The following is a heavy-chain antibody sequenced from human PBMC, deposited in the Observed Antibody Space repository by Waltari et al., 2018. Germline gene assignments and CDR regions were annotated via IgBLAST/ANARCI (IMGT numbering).Heavy chain of an antibody. J-gene: IGHJ4*02. CDR3: ARPVLNYGGNGGLGY. Sequence: QVQLQESGPGLVKPSETLSLTCTVSGGSISSYYWSWIRQPPGKGLEWIGYIYYSGSTNYNPSLKSRVTISVDTSKNQFSLKLSSVTAADTAVYYCARPVLNYGGNGGLGYWGQGTLVTVSS. CDR1: GGSISSYY. V-gene: IGHV4-59*01. D-gene: IGHD4-17*01. CDR2: IYYSGST.